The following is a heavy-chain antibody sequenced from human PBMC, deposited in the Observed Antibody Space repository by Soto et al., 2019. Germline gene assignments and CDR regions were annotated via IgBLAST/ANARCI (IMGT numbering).Heavy chain of an antibody. D-gene: IGHD4-17*01. CDR1: GGSISSGGYS. J-gene: IGHJ5*02. V-gene: IGHV4-30-2*01. Sequence: QLQLQESGSGLVKPSQTLSLTCAVSGGSISSGGYSWSWIRQPPGKGLEWFGYIYHSGSTYYNPSLKSRVTISVDRSKNQFSLKLSSVTAADTAVYYCARVGGDYGDYVGWFDPWGQGTLVTVSS. CDR3: ARVGGDYGDYVGWFDP. CDR2: IYHSGST.